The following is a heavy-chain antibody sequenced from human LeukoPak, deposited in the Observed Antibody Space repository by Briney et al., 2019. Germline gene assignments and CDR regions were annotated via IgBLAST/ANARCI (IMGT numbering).Heavy chain of an antibody. J-gene: IGHJ4*02. D-gene: IGHD4-17*01. CDR3: VLTTVTTSIEY. V-gene: IGHV3-48*04. CDR1: GFTFSSYS. CDR2: ISSSSSTI. Sequence: GGSLRLSFAASGFTFSSYSMNWVRQAPGKGLEWVSYISSSSSTIDYADSVKGRFTISRDNAKNSLYLQMNSLRAEDTAVYYCVLTTVTTSIEYWGQGTLVTVSS.